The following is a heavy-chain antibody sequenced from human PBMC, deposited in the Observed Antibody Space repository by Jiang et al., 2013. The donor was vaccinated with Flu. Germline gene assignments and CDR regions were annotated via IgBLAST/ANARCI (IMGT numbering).Heavy chain of an antibody. V-gene: IGHV4-61*01. Sequence: GPGLVKSSEALSLTCSVSGGSVGSGNYYWNWIRQPPGGALEWIGYIYDSWSTNYSPSLKSRLTISVDTSKTQFSLNLRSVTAADTAVYYCARARAPEIAAYYFD. CDR2: IYDSWST. D-gene: IGHD6-13*01. J-gene: IGHJ4*01. CDR1: GGSVGSGNYY. CDR3: ARARAPEIAAYYFD.